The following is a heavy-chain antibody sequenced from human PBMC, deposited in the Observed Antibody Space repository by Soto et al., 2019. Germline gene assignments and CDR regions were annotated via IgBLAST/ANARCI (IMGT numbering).Heavy chain of an antibody. D-gene: IGHD3-3*01. J-gene: IGHJ4*02. CDR2: ISGSGGST. Sequence: EVQLLESGGGLVQPGGSLRLSCAASGFTFSSYAMSWVRQAPGKGLEWVSAISGSGGSTYYADSVKGRFTISRDNSKNTLYLQMNSLRAEDTAVYYCAKDLIRFLEWTTVENQRSLGRNVDYWGQGTLVTVSS. V-gene: IGHV3-23*01. CDR3: AKDLIRFLEWTTVENQRSLGRNVDY. CDR1: GFTFSSYA.